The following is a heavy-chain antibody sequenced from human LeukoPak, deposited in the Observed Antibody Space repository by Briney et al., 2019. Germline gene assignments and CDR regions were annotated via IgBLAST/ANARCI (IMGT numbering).Heavy chain of an antibody. CDR2: IGGSGGST. J-gene: IGHJ4*02. CDR1: GFTFSSYA. V-gene: IGHV3-23*01. CDR3: AIMHPYYDGSGYWVQ. D-gene: IGHD3-22*01. Sequence: GSLRLSCAASGFTFSSYAMSWVRQAPGKGLEWVSSIGGSGGSTYYADSVKGRFTISRDNPRNTLYMQMNSLRAEDTALYYCAIMHPYYDGSGYWVQWGQGTLVTVSS.